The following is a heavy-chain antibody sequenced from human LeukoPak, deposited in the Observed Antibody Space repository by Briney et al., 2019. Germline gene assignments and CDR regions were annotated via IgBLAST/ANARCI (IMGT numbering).Heavy chain of an antibody. V-gene: IGHV4-59*01. Sequence: PSETLSLTCTVSGGSISSYYWSWIRQPPGKGLEWIGYIYYSGSTNYNPSLKSRVTISVDTSKNQFSLKLSSVTAADTAVYYCARWAAAGQSIDYWGQGTLVTVSS. CDR1: GGSISSYY. CDR3: ARWAAAGQSIDY. CDR2: IYYSGST. D-gene: IGHD6-13*01. J-gene: IGHJ4*02.